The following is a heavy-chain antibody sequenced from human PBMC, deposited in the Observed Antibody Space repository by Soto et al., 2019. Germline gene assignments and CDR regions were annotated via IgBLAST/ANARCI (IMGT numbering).Heavy chain of an antibody. CDR2: ISSSSSYI. Sequence: GGSLRLSCAASGFTFSSYSMNWVRQAPGKGLEWVSSISSSSSYIYYADSVKSRFTISRDNAKNSLYLQMNSLRAEDTAVYYCASSLRFLEWLLSPAAYYYYMDVWGKGTTVTVSS. J-gene: IGHJ6*03. CDR3: ASSLRFLEWLLSPAAYYYYMDV. D-gene: IGHD3-3*01. V-gene: IGHV3-21*01. CDR1: GFTFSSYS.